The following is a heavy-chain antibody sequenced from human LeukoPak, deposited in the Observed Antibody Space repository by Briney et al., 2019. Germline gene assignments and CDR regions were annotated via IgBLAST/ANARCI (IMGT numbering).Heavy chain of an antibody. CDR2: ISAYNGNT. V-gene: IGHV1-18*01. J-gene: IGHJ1*01. D-gene: IGHD3-22*01. CDR3: ARGHGDSGYYRMRDEYFQH. CDR1: GYTFTSYG. Sequence: GASVKVSCKASGYTFTSYGISWVRQAPGQGLEWMGWISAYNGNTNYAQKLQGRVTMTTDTSTSTAYMELRSLRSDDTAVYYCARGHGDSGYYRMRDEYFQHWGQGTLVTVSS.